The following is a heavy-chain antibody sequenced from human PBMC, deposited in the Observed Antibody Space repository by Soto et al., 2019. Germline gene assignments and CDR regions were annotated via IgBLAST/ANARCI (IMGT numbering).Heavy chain of an antibody. CDR1: GGSFSGYY. CDR3: AREAPQGYDFWSGYYLHYYGMDV. V-gene: IGHV4-34*01. J-gene: IGHJ6*02. D-gene: IGHD3-3*01. CDR2: INHSGST. Sequence: SETLSLTCAVYGGSFSGYYWSWIRQPPGKGLEWIGEINHSGSTNYNPSLKSRVTISVDTSENQFSLKLRSVTAADTAVYYCAREAPQGYDFWSGYYLHYYGMDVWGQGTTVTVYS.